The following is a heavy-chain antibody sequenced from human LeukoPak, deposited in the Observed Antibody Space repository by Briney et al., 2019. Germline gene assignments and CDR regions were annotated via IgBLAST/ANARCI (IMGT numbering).Heavy chain of an antibody. CDR3: ATFSYAGNAGGSVGY. D-gene: IGHD4-23*01. Sequence: GGSLRLSCAASGFTVSSNYMTWVRQAPGKGLEWVSVFYRGGNTYYADSVMGRFTISRDNSKNTVYLQMNSLRAEDTAVYYCATFSYAGNAGGSVGYWSQGTLVTVSS. J-gene: IGHJ4*02. V-gene: IGHV3-53*01. CDR2: FYRGGNT. CDR1: GFTVSSNY.